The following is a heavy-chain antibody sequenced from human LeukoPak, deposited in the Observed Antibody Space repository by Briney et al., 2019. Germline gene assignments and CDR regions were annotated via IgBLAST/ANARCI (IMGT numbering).Heavy chain of an antibody. V-gene: IGHV3-23*01. CDR2: ISASGTIT. CDR1: GFTFTNSD. D-gene: IGHD3-3*01. J-gene: IGHJ4*02. CDR3: AKKRAEEWAYLDY. Sequence: GGSLRLSCAASGFTFTNSDLSWVRQAPGKGLEWVSSISASGTITFYAGSVKGRFTISRDDSRNTLYLQMNSLRAEDTAVYFCAKKRAEEWAYLDYWGQGTLVTVSS.